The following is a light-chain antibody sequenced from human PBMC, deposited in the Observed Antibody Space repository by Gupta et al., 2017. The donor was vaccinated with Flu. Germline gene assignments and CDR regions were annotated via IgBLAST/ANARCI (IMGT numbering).Light chain of an antibody. CDR3: QVWDSRSDNPVV. Sequence: SSVLTQPPSVSVAPGQTARITCGGNNIGSKSVNWSQQKPGQAPALVLYDDSDRPSGSTERFSGSNSGNTATLTISRVDAGEEADYYCQVWDSRSDNPVVFGGGTKLTVL. V-gene: IGLV3-21*02. CDR1: NIGSKS. J-gene: IGLJ2*01. CDR2: DDS.